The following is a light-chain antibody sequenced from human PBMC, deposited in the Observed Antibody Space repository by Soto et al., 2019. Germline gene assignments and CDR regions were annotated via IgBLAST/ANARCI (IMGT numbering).Light chain of an antibody. Sequence: DIHMTQSPSTLSACIGDRVTITCRASQSISIWLAWYQQKPGRAPNLLIYGTSSLESGVPSRFSGSGSGTEFTLTIRSLQPDDFATYYCQHYNDYSWTFGQGTKVEIK. V-gene: IGKV1-5*03. CDR2: GTS. CDR1: QSISIW. J-gene: IGKJ1*01. CDR3: QHYNDYSWT.